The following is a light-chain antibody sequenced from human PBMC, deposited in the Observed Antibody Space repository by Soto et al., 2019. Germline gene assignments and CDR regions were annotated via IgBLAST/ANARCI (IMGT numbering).Light chain of an antibody. CDR3: GTWDSSLSGTVV. CDR1: SSNIGKNS. CDR2: DNN. Sequence: QSVLTQPPSVSAAPGQKVTISCSGSSSNIGKNSVSWYQQLPGTAPKLLIYDNNERPSGIPDRFSGSKSGTSATLGITGLQTGDEADYYCGTWDSSLSGTVVFGGGTQLTVL. J-gene: IGLJ2*01. V-gene: IGLV1-51*01.